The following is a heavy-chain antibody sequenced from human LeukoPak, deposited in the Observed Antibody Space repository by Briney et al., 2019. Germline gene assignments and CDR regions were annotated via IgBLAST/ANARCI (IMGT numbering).Heavy chain of an antibody. Sequence: GGSLRLSCAASGFTFSSYAMHWVRQAPGKGLEWVAVISYDGSNKYYADSVKGRLTISRDNSKNTLYLQMNSLRAEDTAVYYCAREQGVRGVMAFDYWGQGTLVTVSS. CDR2: ISYDGSNK. J-gene: IGHJ4*02. V-gene: IGHV3-30-3*01. D-gene: IGHD3-10*01. CDR3: AREQGVRGVMAFDY. CDR1: GFTFSSYA.